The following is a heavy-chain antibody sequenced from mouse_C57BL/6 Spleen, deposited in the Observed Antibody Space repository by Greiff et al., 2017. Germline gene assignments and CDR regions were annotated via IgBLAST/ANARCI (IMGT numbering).Heavy chain of an antibody. J-gene: IGHJ4*01. CDR2: IWGVGST. Sequence: VQLVESGPGLVAPSQSLSITCTVSGFSLTSYGVDWVRQSPGKGLEWLGVIWGVGSTNYNSALKSRLSISKDNSKSQVFLKMNSLQTDDTAMYYCASGLGRNAMDYWGQGTSVTVSS. D-gene: IGHD4-1*01. CDR3: ASGLGRNAMDY. CDR1: GFSLTSYG. V-gene: IGHV2-6*01.